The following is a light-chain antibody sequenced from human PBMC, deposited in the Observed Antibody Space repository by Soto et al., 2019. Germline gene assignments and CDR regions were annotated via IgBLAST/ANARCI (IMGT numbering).Light chain of an antibody. V-gene: IGKV3-20*01. CDR3: QQYGSSYPVT. CDR2: VAS. CDR1: QSVSSSY. J-gene: IGKJ4*01. Sequence: EIVLTQSPGTLSLSPGERATLSCRASQSVSSSYLAWYQQKPGQAPRLLIYVASSRATGIPDRFSGSGSGTDFTLTISRLEPEDFAVYYCQQYGSSYPVTFGGGTKVEIK.